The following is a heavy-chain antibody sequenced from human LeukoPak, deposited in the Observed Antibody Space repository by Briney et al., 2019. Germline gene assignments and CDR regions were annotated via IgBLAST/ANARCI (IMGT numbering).Heavy chain of an antibody. V-gene: IGHV3-74*01. CDR3: ARRGLVPAFDI. CDR1: GFTFSSYW. Sequence: PGGSLRLSCEASGFTFSSYWMHWVRQVPGKGLVWVSRINGDGSSTTYADAVKGRFTISRDNAKNTLYLQMSSLRAEDTAVYYCARRGLVPAFDIWGQGTMVTVAS. CDR2: INGDGSST. J-gene: IGHJ3*02. D-gene: IGHD2-2*01.